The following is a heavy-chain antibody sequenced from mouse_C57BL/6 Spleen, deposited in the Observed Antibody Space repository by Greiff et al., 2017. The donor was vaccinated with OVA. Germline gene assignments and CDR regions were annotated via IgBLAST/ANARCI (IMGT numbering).Heavy chain of an antibody. CDR2: IYPGSGNT. CDR3: ARGFITTVGYYFDY. CDR1: GYTFTDYY. D-gene: IGHD1-1*01. J-gene: IGHJ2*01. Sequence: VQLVESGAELVRPGASVKLSCKASGYTFTDYYINWVKQRPGQGLEWIARIYPGSGNTYYNEKFKGKATLTAEKSSSTAYMQLSSLTSEDSAVYFCARGFITTVGYYFDYWGQGTTLTVSS. V-gene: IGHV1-76*01.